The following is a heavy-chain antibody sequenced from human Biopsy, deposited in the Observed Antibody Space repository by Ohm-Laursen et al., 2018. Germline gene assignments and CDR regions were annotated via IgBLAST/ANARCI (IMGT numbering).Heavy chain of an antibody. D-gene: IGHD1/OR15-1a*01. CDR2: ISGSGGRT. CDR3: AKEVFSAVGTSGFDP. Sequence: SLRLSCAAPGFSFSDNYMDWVRQAPGKGLEWVSGISGSGGRTYYAESMKGRFTISRDNSKKTVYLQMKSLRAEDTAVYYCAKEVFSAVGTSGFDPWGQGTLVTVSS. J-gene: IGHJ5*02. CDR1: GFSFSDNY. V-gene: IGHV3-23*01.